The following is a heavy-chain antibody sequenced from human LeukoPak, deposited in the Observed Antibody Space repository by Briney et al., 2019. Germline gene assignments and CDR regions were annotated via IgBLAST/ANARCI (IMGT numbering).Heavy chain of an antibody. CDR2: INQNEGQT. V-gene: IGHV3-7*03. CDR3: VKNSGWYCLDY. CDR1: GFSFANHW. J-gene: IGHJ4*02. D-gene: IGHD6-13*01. Sequence: GGSLRLSCEASGFSFANHWMTWVRQAPGKGLEWVGDINQNEGQTYYLDSLKGRFTLSRDNAKNSLFLQLNSLRAEDTAVYYCVKNSGWYCLDYWGQGITVIVSS.